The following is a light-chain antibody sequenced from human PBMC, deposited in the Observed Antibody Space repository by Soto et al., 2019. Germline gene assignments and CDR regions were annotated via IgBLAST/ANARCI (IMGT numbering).Light chain of an antibody. Sequence: QSALTQPPSASGSPGQSVTISCTGTSSDVGGYNYVSWYQQHPGKAPKLMIYEVNKWPSGVPDRFSGSKSGNTASLTVSGLQAEDEADYYCSSYAGSDNYVFGTGTKLTVL. V-gene: IGLV2-8*01. CDR1: SSDVGGYNY. CDR3: SSYAGSDNYV. CDR2: EVN. J-gene: IGLJ1*01.